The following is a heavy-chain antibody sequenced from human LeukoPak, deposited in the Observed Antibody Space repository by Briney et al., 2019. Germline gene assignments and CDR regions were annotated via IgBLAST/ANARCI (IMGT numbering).Heavy chain of an antibody. V-gene: IGHV1-2*02. Sequence: ASVKVSCKASGYTFTGYYMHWVRQAPGQGLEWMGWINPNSGGTNYAQKFQGRVTMTRDTSISTAYMELSRLRSDDTAVYYCARVIAAAVHFDYWGQGTLVTVSS. J-gene: IGHJ4*02. D-gene: IGHD6-13*01. CDR2: INPNSGGT. CDR3: ARVIAAAVHFDY. CDR1: GYTFTGYY.